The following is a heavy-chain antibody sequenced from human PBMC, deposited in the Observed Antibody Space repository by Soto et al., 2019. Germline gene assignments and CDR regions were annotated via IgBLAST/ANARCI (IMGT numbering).Heavy chain of an antibody. V-gene: IGHV4-59*01. J-gene: IGHJ4*02. CDR2: IYYTGST. Sequence: SETLSLTCTVSSDSISRYYWSWIRQPRGKGLEWIGYIYYTGSTNSKPSLRSRMTMSVEAYQNQFSLKMNSVTPADTAVYFCARGGDVYTTSFFSYWGLGTMVTVSS. D-gene: IGHD3-16*01. CDR1: SDSISRYY. CDR3: ARGGDVYTTSFFSY.